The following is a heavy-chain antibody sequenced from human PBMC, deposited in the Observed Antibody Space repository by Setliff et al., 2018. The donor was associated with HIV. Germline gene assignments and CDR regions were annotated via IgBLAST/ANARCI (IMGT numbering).Heavy chain of an antibody. D-gene: IGHD4-17*01. J-gene: IGHJ4*02. CDR3: TRDWRAYGLMGF. Sequence: SETLSLTCAVSGVSISSSNWWSWVRQPPGKGLEWIGEIYFNLQTNYNPAFKSRVSMGLDNAKHQFSLRLTSVTAADTAIYYCTRDWRAYGLMGFWGQGMLVTVSS. CDR1: GVSISSSNW. CDR2: IYFNLQT. V-gene: IGHV4-4*02.